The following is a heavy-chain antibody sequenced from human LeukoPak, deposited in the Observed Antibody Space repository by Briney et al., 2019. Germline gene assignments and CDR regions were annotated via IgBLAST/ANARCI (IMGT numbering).Heavy chain of an antibody. CDR1: GYTFTGYY. Sequence: ASVKVSCKASGYTFTGYYMHWVRQAPGQGLEWMGWISAYNGNTNYAQKLQGRVTMTTDTSTSTAYMELRSLRSDDTAVYYCARDRDILTDNNWFDPWGQGTLVTVSS. J-gene: IGHJ5*02. CDR3: ARDRDILTDNNWFDP. D-gene: IGHD3-9*01. CDR2: ISAYNGNT. V-gene: IGHV1-18*04.